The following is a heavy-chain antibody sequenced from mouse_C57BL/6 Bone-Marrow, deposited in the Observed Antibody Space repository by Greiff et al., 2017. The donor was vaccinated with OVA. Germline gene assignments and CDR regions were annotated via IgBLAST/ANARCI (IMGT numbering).Heavy chain of an antibody. D-gene: IGHD1-2*01. CDR1: GYTFTSYW. CDR3: ARRGRLRHAMDY. CDR2: IDPSDSET. Sequence: VQLQQPGAELVRPGSSVKLSCKASGYTFTSYWMHWVKQRPIQGLEWIGNIDPSDSETHYNQKFKDKATLTVDKSSSTAYMQLSSLTSEDSAVYYCARRGRLRHAMDYWGQGTSVTVSS. V-gene: IGHV1-52*01. J-gene: IGHJ4*01.